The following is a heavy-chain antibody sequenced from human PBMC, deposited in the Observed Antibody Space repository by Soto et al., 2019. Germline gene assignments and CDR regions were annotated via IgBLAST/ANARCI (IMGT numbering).Heavy chain of an antibody. J-gene: IGHJ6*02. CDR3: ASHTGSSPEGRYYYGMDV. CDR2: IIPIFGTA. CDR1: GGTFSSYA. D-gene: IGHD1-26*01. V-gene: IGHV1-69*12. Sequence: QVQLVQSGAEVKKPGSSVKVSCKASGGTFSSYAISWVRQAPGQGLEWMGGIIPIFGTADYAQTFQGRVTMTADESTSTASMELSSLRSEDTAVYYCASHTGSSPEGRYYYGMDVWGQGTTVTVSS.